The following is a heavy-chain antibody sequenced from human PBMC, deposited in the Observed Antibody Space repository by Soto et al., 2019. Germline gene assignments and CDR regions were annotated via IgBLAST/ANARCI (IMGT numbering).Heavy chain of an antibody. CDR1: GFIFSSSA. CDR3: ARAVGGSSYAYLPAD. J-gene: IGHJ4*01. Sequence: EVQLLESGGGLVQPGGSLRLSCAASGFIFSSSAMTWVRQAPGKGMEWVSGLSAGGTATYYADSVKGRFTISRDKSKNTLYLQVNSLRAEDTALYDWARAVGGSSYAYLPADWGHGTLVTVSS. CDR2: LSAGGTAT. D-gene: IGHD5-18*01. V-gene: IGHV3-23*01.